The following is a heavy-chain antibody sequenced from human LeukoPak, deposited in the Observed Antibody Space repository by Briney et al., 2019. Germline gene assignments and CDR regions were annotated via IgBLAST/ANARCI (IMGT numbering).Heavy chain of an antibody. Sequence: SETLSLTCTVSGGSISSHYWSWIRQPPGKGLEWIGYIYYSGSTNYNPSLKSRVTISVDTSKNQFSLKLSSVTAADTAVYYCARSTWLLDKWGQGTLVTVSS. D-gene: IGHD5-12*01. CDR2: IYYSGST. J-gene: IGHJ4*02. CDR3: ARSTWLLDK. CDR1: GGSISSHY. V-gene: IGHV4-59*11.